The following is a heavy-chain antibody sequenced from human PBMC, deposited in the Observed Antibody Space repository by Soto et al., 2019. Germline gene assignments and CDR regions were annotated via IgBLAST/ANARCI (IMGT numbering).Heavy chain of an antibody. D-gene: IGHD1-26*01. CDR2: IYYSGST. CDR3: ASEITAVYSGSYGGFNY. V-gene: IGHV4-30-4*01. J-gene: IGHJ4*02. Sequence: QVQLQESGPGLVKPSQTLSLTCTVSGGSISSGDYYWSWIRQPPGKGLEWIGYIYYSGSTYYNPSLKSRVTISVDTSKNQFSLKLSSVTAADTAVYYCASEITAVYSGSYGGFNYWGQGTLVTVSS. CDR1: GGSISSGDYY.